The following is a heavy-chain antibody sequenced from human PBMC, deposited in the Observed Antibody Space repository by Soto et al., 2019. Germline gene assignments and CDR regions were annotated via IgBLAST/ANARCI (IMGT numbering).Heavy chain of an antibody. CDR2: INPNSGGT. CDR1: GYTFTGYY. J-gene: IGHJ4*02. CDR3: ARDPSSGWYPSYYFDY. Sequence: GASVKVSCKASGYTFTGYYMHWVRQAPGQGLEWMGWINPNSGGTNFAQKFQGWVTMTRDTSISTAYMELSRLRSDDTAVYYCARDPSSGWYPSYYFDYWGQGTLVTVS. V-gene: IGHV1-2*04. D-gene: IGHD6-19*01.